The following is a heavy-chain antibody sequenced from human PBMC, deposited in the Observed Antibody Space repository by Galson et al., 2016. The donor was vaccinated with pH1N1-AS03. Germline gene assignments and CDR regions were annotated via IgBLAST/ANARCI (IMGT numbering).Heavy chain of an antibody. J-gene: IGHJ4*02. Sequence: SVKVSCKASGYAFKNYGISWIRQAPGQGLEWMGRVTVSSGITTYAQKVQGRVTMTTDTSTNTAYMELRSLTSDATAVYYCTRDRSTSYYGAPDYWGQGTLVTVSS. CDR2: VTVSSGIT. D-gene: IGHD3-10*01. CDR1: GYAFKNYG. CDR3: TRDRSTSYYGAPDY. V-gene: IGHV1-18*04.